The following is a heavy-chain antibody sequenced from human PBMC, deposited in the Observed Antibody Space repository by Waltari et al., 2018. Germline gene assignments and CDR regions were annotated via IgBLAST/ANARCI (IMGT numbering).Heavy chain of an antibody. CDR2: IYYSGST. D-gene: IGHD2-15*01. CDR3: ARDQGASGGNDY. CDR1: GGSISHGGYY. V-gene: IGHV4-31*03. J-gene: IGHJ4*02. Sequence: QVQLQESGPGLVKPSQTLSLTCTVSGGSISHGGYYWSWFRQHPGKGLEWIGYIYYSGSTYYNPSLKSRVTISVDTSKNQFSLKLSSVTAADTAVYYCARDQGASGGNDYWGQGTLVTVSS.